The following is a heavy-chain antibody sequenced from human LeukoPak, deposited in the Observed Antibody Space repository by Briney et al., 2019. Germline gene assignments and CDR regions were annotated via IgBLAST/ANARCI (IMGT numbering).Heavy chain of an antibody. D-gene: IGHD4-11*01. CDR3: AREGVTHNWFDP. J-gene: IGHJ5*02. CDR1: GGSISTYY. CDR2: IYYSGST. V-gene: IGHV4-59*01. Sequence: PSETLSLTCTVPGGSISTYYWSWIRQPPGKGLEWIGYIYYSGSTNYKPSLKSRVTMSVDTSKNQFSLKLSSVTAADTAVYYCAREGVTHNWFDPWGQGTLVTVSS.